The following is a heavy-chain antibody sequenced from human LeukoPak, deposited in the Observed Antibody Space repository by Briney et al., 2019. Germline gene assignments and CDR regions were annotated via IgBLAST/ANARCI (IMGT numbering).Heavy chain of an antibody. J-gene: IGHJ4*02. CDR2: IHYTGST. V-gene: IGHV4-39*01. Sequence: PSETLSLTRTVSGGSISSSGYYWGYIRQPPGKGLEWIGSIHYTGSTYYNLSLKSRVTISVDTSKKQFSLKLSSVTAADTAVYYCARARVIAATQTFDYWGQGTLVTVSS. CDR3: ARARVIAATQTFDY. CDR1: GGSISSSGYY. D-gene: IGHD2-15*01.